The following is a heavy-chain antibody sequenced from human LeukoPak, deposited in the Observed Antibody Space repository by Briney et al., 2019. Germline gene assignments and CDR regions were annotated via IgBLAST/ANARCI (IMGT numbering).Heavy chain of an antibody. CDR2: IYYSGST. CDR3: ARWGNWNPNYVDY. CDR1: GGSISSSSYY. D-gene: IGHD1-1*01. Sequence: SETLSLTCTVSGGSISSSSYYWGWIRQPPGKGLEWIGSIYYSGSTYYNPSLKSRVTISVDTSKNQFSLKLSSVTAADTAVYYCARWGNWNPNYVDYWGQGTLVTVSS. V-gene: IGHV4-39*01. J-gene: IGHJ4*02.